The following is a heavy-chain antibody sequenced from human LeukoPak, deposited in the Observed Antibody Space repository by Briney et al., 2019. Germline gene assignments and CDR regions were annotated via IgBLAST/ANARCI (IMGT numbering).Heavy chain of an antibody. D-gene: IGHD5-18*01. CDR1: GFTFDDYA. CDR2: ISWNSGGI. V-gene: IGHV3-9*01. J-gene: IGHJ6*02. Sequence: GGSLRLSCAASGFTFDDYAMHWVRQAPGKGLEWVSGISWNSGGIGYADSVKGRFTISRDNAKNSLYLQMNSLRAEDTALYYCAKDYRGYSYGRYYYYGMDVWGQGTTVTVSS. CDR3: AKDYRGYSYGRYYYYGMDV.